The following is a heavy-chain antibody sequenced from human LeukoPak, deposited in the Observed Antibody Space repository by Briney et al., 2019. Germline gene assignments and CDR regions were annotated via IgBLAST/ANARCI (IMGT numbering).Heavy chain of an antibody. CDR1: GYTFTSYG. D-gene: IGHD6-19*01. V-gene: IGHV1-18*04. CDR3: AREVEREQWLSPGGY. J-gene: IGHJ4*02. Sequence: GASVKVSCKASGYTFTSYGISWVRQAPGQGLEWMGWISAYNGNTNYAQKLQGRVTMTTDTSTSTAYMELRSLRSDDTAVYYCAREVEREQWLSPGGYWGQGTLSPSPQ. CDR2: ISAYNGNT.